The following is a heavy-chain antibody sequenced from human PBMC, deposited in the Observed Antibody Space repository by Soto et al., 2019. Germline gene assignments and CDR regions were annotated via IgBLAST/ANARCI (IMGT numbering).Heavy chain of an antibody. V-gene: IGHV1-18*04. J-gene: IGHJ6*02. CDR1: GYTFTSYG. Sequence: ASVKVSCKASGYTFTSYGISWVRQAPGQGLEWMGWISAYNGNTDYAQKLQGRVTMTTDTSTSTAYMELRSLRSDDTAVYYCARETPYDSSGYYFKNYYYYGMDVWGQGTTVTVSS. CDR3: ARETPYDSSGYYFKNYYYYGMDV. D-gene: IGHD3-22*01. CDR2: ISAYNGNT.